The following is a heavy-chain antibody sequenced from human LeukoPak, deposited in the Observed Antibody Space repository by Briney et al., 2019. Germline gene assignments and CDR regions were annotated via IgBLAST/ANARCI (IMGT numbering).Heavy chain of an antibody. J-gene: IGHJ4*02. CDR2: IYYSGSI. Sequence: PSETLSLTCTVSGGSISSGGYYWSWIRQHPGEGLECIGYIYYSGSIYYNPSLKSRVTISVDTSKNQFSLKLSSVTAADTAVYYCAARYYDILTGYGSFDYWGQGTLVTVSS. CDR3: AARYYDILTGYGSFDY. V-gene: IGHV4-31*03. D-gene: IGHD3-9*01. CDR1: GGSISSGGYY.